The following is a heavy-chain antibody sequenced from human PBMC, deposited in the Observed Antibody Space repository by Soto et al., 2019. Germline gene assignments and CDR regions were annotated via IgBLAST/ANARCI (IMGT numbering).Heavy chain of an antibody. CDR3: ARVSWAEGSGSGSYKTFDY. Sequence: PSETLSLTCAVSGGSISSSNWWSWVRQPPGKGLEWIGEIYHSGSTNYNPSLKSRVTISVDKSKNQFSLKLSSVTAADTAVYYCARVSWAEGSGSGSYKTFDYWGQGTPVTVSS. CDR2: IYHSGST. J-gene: IGHJ4*02. CDR1: GGSISSSNW. V-gene: IGHV4-4*02. D-gene: IGHD3-10*01.